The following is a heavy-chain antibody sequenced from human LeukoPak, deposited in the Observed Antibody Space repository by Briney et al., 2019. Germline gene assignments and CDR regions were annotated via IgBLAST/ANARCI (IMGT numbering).Heavy chain of an antibody. CDR3: ARQSCYGSGSYYNNPLGLGFDP. CDR2: ISSSGSTI. CDR1: GFTFSDYY. D-gene: IGHD3-10*01. J-gene: IGHJ5*02. Sequence: GGSLRLSCAASGFTFSDYYMSWIRQAPGKGLEWVSYISSSGSTIYYADSVKGRFTISRDNAKNSLYLQMNSLRAEDTAVYYCARQSCYGSGSYYNNPLGLGFDPWGQGTLVTVSS. V-gene: IGHV3-11*04.